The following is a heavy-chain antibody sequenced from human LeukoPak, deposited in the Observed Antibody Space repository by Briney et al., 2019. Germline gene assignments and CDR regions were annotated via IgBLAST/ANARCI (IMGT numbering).Heavy chain of an antibody. CDR3: ARDRWPMAGGFDP. J-gene: IGHJ5*02. CDR2: ISYDGSNK. Sequence: GGSLRLSCAASGFTFSSYAMHWVRQAPGKGLEWVAVISYDGSNKYYADSVKGRFTISRDNSKNTLYLQMNSLRAEDTAVYYCARDRWPMAGGFDPWGQGTLVTVSS. CDR1: GFTFSSYA. D-gene: IGHD6-19*01. V-gene: IGHV3-30-3*01.